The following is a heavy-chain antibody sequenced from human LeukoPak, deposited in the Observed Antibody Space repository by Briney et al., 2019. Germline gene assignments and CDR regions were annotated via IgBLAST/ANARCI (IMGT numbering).Heavy chain of an antibody. CDR1: GFTFSSYA. J-gene: IGHJ4*02. Sequence: PGGSLRLSCAASGFTFSSYAMSWVRQAPGKGLEWVSAIIGSGGSTYYADSVKGRFTTSRTNSKNTLYLQMNSLRAEDTAVYYCAKGLTSRNYYGSGSYDFDYWGQGTLVTVSS. CDR2: IIGSGGST. V-gene: IGHV3-23*01. D-gene: IGHD3-10*01. CDR3: AKGLTSRNYYGSGSYDFDY.